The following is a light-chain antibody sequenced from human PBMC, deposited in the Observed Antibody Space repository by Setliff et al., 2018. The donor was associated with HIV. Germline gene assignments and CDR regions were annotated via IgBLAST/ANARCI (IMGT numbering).Light chain of an antibody. Sequence: SALTQPASVSGSPGQSITISCTGSSSDIGLYNFVSWYQQHPGKAPKLIIYEVNNRPSGVSSRFSGSKSGNTASLTISGLQAEDEADYYCSSYTIETSYVFGTGTKVTVL. CDR3: SSYTIETSYV. V-gene: IGLV2-14*01. CDR2: EVN. CDR1: SSDIGLYNF. J-gene: IGLJ1*01.